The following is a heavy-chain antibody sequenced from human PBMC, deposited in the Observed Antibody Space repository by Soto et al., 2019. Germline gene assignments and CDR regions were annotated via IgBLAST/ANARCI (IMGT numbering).Heavy chain of an antibody. CDR1: GFIFSTYA. CDR3: ANEGAILQFLDWGAFQY. CDR2: ISGRGGTT. Sequence: EVQLLESGGGLGQPGGSLRLSCTASGFIFSTYAMSWVRQAPGKGLEWVSGISGRGGTTYYADSVKGRFTISRDNSKNTLYLQLNSLSAEDRAVYFCANEGAILQFLDWGAFQYWGQGTLVIVSS. J-gene: IGHJ1*01. D-gene: IGHD3-3*01. V-gene: IGHV3-23*01.